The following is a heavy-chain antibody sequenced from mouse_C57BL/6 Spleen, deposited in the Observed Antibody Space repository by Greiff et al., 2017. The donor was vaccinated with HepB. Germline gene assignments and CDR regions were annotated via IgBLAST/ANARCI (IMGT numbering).Heavy chain of an antibody. V-gene: IGHV14-4*01. CDR1: GFNIKDDY. J-gene: IGHJ4*01. D-gene: IGHD2-1*01. CDR3: TTRNYAYAMDY. CDR2: IDPENGDT. Sequence: EVKLQESGAELVRPGASVKLSCTASGFNIKDDYMHWVKQRPEQGLEWIGWIDPENGDTEYASKFQGKATITADTSSNTAYLQLSSLTSEDTAVYYCTTRNYAYAMDYWGQGTSVTVSS.